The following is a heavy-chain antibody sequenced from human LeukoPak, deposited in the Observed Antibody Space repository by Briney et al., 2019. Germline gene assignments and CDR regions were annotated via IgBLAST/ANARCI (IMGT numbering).Heavy chain of an antibody. D-gene: IGHD1-1*01. Sequence: ASVKVSCKASGYTFIGNYMHWVRQAPGQGLEWMGWINPNSGGTNYAQRFQGRVTMTRDTSISTAYMELSRLRSDDTAVYYCAKGNWRYFDYWGQGTLVTVSS. J-gene: IGHJ4*02. CDR3: AKGNWRYFDY. V-gene: IGHV1-2*02. CDR1: GYTFIGNY. CDR2: INPNSGGT.